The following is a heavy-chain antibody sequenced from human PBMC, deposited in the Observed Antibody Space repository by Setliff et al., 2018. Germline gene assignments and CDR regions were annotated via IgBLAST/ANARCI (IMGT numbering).Heavy chain of an antibody. J-gene: IGHJ4*02. V-gene: IGHV3-49*04. CDR1: GFTFSSYT. CDR2: IRSKAYGGTT. D-gene: IGHD6-19*01. Sequence: PGGSLRLSCAASGFTFSSYTMNWVRQAPGQGLEWVGFIRSKAYGGTTEYAASVKGRFTISRDDSKSIAYLQMNSLKTEDTAVYYCTRVVGYSSGWYKYWGQGTLVTVSS. CDR3: TRVVGYSSGWYKY.